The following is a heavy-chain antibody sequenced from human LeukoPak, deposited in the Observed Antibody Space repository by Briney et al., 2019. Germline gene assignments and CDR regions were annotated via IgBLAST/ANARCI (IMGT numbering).Heavy chain of an antibody. J-gene: IGHJ4*02. V-gene: IGHV4-34*01. CDR3: ARDPTTVVTLPYYFDD. CDR1: GGSFIGSH. Sequence: PSETLSLTYAVSGGSFIGSHWNWIRHPPGKGLEWIGEINHSGNTNYNPSLKSRVTISVDTSKNQFSLKLRSVTAADTAVYYCARDPTTVVTLPYYFDDWGQGTLVTVSS. D-gene: IGHD4-23*01. CDR2: INHSGNT.